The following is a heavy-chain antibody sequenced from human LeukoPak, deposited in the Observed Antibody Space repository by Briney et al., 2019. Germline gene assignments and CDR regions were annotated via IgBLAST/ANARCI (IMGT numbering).Heavy chain of an antibody. Sequence: SETLSLTCTVSGGSISSGGYYWSWIRQHPGKGLEWIGYIYYSGSTYYNPSLKSRVTISVDTSKNQFSLKLSSVTAADTAVYYCARDNKWELPPYNDAFDIWGQGTMVTVSS. J-gene: IGHJ3*02. CDR3: ARDNKWELPPYNDAFDI. D-gene: IGHD1-26*01. CDR2: IYYSGST. V-gene: IGHV4-31*03. CDR1: GGSISSGGYY.